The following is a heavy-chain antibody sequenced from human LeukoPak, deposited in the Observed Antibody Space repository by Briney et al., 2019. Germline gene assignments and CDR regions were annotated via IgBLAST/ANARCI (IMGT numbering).Heavy chain of an antibody. CDR3: ARDAGFCSGGSCPRYYFDY. D-gene: IGHD2-15*01. J-gene: IGHJ4*02. V-gene: IGHV3-30*02. CDR1: GFTFSSYG. Sequence: GGSLRLSCAASGFTFSSYGMHWVRQAPGKGLEWVAFIRYDGSNKYYADSVKGRFTISRDNSKNTLYLQMNSLRAEDTAVYYCARDAGFCSGGSCPRYYFDYWGQGTLVTVSS. CDR2: IRYDGSNK.